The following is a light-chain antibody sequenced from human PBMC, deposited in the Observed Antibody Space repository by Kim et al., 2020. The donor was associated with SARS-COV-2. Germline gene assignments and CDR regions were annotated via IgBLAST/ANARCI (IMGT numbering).Light chain of an antibody. V-gene: IGLV2-14*03. Sequence: LTQPASVSGSPGQSISISCTGTSSDVGGYNYVSWYQQHPGKAPKLMIYDVSNRPSGVSNRFSGSKSGNTASLTISGLQAEDEADYYCSSYTSSSALAVFGGGTQLTVL. CDR3: SSYTSSSALAV. J-gene: IGLJ3*02. CDR1: SSDVGGYNY. CDR2: DVS.